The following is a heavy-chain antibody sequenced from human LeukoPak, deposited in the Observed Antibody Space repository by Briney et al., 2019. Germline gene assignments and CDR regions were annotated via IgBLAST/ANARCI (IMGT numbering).Heavy chain of an antibody. D-gene: IGHD4-17*01. CDR3: ARGGTVTTPYYYMDA. CDR2: IIPIFGTA. Sequence: ASVKVSCKASGYTFTGYYMHWVRQAPGQGLEWMGGIIPIFGTANYAQKFQGRVTITADKSTSTAYMELSSLRSEDTAVYYCARGGTVTTPYYYMDAWGKGTTVTVSS. J-gene: IGHJ6*03. CDR1: GYTFTGYY. V-gene: IGHV1-69*06.